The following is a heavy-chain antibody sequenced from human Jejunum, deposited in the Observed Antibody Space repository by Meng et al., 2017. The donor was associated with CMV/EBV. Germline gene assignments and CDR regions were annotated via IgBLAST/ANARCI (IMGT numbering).Heavy chain of an antibody. CDR3: ARGGHWSRYFPD. CDR2: IYYGTT. J-gene: IGHJ4*02. CDR1: GDSVNSGSYD. D-gene: IGHD1-1*01. V-gene: IGHV4-61*01. Sequence: VSGDSVNSGSYDWTWIRQSPGKGLEWIGYIYYGTTNYNPSLQSRVTISGDASKNQFSLKLTSVTAADTAVYFCARGGHWSRYFPDWGQGHRGTVSS.